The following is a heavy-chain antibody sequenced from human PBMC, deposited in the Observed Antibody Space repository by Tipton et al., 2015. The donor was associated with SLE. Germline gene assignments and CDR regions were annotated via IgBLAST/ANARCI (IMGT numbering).Heavy chain of an antibody. CDR1: GGSISSHY. J-gene: IGHJ4*02. V-gene: IGHV4-59*11. D-gene: IGHD6-19*01. CDR3: ARAGGYSSGWYAGYFDY. CDR2: IYYSGST. Sequence: LRLSCTVSGGSISSHYWSWIRQPPGKGLEWIGYIYYSGSTNYNPSLKSRVTISVDTSKNQFSLKLSSVTAADTAVYYCARAGGYSSGWYAGYFDYWGQGTLVTVSS.